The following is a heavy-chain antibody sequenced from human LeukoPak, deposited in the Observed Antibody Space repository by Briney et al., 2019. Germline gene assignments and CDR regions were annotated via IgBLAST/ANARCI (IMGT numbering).Heavy chain of an antibody. CDR2: LNPDSGVT. Sequence: ASVKVSCKASGYTFTNYYMHWVRQAPGQGLEWLGWLNPDSGVTHYAQKLQGRVTMTRDTSISTAYLELSRLRYDDTAVYYCTNLADNWGQGTLVTVSS. J-gene: IGHJ4*02. CDR1: GYTFTNYY. CDR3: TNLADN. V-gene: IGHV1-2*02.